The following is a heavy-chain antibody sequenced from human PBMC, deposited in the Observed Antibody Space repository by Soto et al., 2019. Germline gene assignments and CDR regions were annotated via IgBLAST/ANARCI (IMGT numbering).Heavy chain of an antibody. Sequence: EVQLLESGGGLLQPGGSLRLACEASGFTFTSYGMSWVRQAPGKGLEWVSSFSGTGGNTYYADSVKGRFTISRDNFKNTLYLQMNSLGPDDTAVYYCARGGGMDVWGQGTTVTVSS. CDR3: ARGGGMDV. V-gene: IGHV3-23*01. J-gene: IGHJ6*02. CDR1: GFTFTSYG. CDR2: FSGTGGNT.